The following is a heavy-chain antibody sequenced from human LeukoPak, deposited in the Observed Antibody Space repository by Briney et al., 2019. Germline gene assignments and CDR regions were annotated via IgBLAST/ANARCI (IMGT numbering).Heavy chain of an antibody. CDR2: INHSGST. CDR3: ARTIAAAAPNFDY. Sequence: PSETLSLTCAVYGGSFSGYYWSWIRQPPGKGLEWIGEINHSGSTNYNPSLKSRVTISVDTSKNQFSLKLSSVTAADTAVYYCARTIAAAAPNFDYWGQGTLVTASS. V-gene: IGHV4-34*01. J-gene: IGHJ4*02. CDR1: GGSFSGYY. D-gene: IGHD6-13*01.